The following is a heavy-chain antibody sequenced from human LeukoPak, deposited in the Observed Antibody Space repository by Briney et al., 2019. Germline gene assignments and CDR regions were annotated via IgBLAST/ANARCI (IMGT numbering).Heavy chain of an antibody. Sequence: SETLSLTCTVSGGSISSSSYYWGWIRQPPGKGLEWIGSIYYSGSTYYNPSLKSRVTISVDTSKNQSSLKLSSVTAADTAVYYCARTSSGWYHYWGQGTLVTVSS. CDR2: IYYSGST. CDR3: ARTSSGWYHY. CDR1: GGSISSSSYY. V-gene: IGHV4-39*01. D-gene: IGHD6-19*01. J-gene: IGHJ4*02.